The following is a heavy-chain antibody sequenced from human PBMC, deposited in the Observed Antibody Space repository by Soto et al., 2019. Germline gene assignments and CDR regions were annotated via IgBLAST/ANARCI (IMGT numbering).Heavy chain of an antibody. V-gene: IGHV3-33*01. CDR3: AREPFTDSSGSP. CDR1: GFTFSSYG. Sequence: QVQLVESGGGVVQPGRSLRLSCAASGFTFSSYGMHWVRQAPGKGLEWVAVIWYDGSNKYYADSVKGRFTISRDNSKNTLYLQMNSLRAEDTAVYYCAREPFTDSSGSPWGQGNLVTVSS. J-gene: IGHJ5*02. D-gene: IGHD6-19*01. CDR2: IWYDGSNK.